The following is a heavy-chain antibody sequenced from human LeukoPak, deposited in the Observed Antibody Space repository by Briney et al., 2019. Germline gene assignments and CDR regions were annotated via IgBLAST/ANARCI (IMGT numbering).Heavy chain of an antibody. CDR2: IYYSGST. CDR3: ARVSIAAQPGFDY. J-gene: IGHJ4*02. CDR1: GGSISSSSYY. D-gene: IGHD6-6*01. Sequence: SETLSLTCTVSGGSISSSSYYRGWIRQPPGKGLEGIGSIYYSGSTYYNPSLKSRVTISVDTSKNQFSLKLSSVTAADTAVYYCARVSIAAQPGFDYWGQGTLVTVSS. V-gene: IGHV4-39*01.